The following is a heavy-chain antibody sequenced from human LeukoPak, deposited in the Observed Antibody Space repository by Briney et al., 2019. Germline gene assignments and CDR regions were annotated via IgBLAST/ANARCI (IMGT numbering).Heavy chain of an antibody. CDR2: ISGSGGTT. CDR3: AKDSEEFAFDI. Sequence: GGSLRLSCAASGFTFSSYDMSWVRQAPGKGLEWVSAISGSGGTTYYADSVKGRFTISRDNSKNTLHLQMNSLRAEDTAVYYCAKDSEEFAFDIWGQGTMVTVSS. CDR1: GFTFSSYD. V-gene: IGHV3-23*01. J-gene: IGHJ3*02. D-gene: IGHD3-10*01.